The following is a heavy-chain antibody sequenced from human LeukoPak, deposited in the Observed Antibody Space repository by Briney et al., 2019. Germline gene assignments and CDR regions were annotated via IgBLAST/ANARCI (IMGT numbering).Heavy chain of an antibody. D-gene: IGHD2-2*01. CDR3: ARGFLGYCSSTSCYRYYYYGMDV. CDR1: GGSISSYY. CDR2: IYYSGST. J-gene: IGHJ6*02. V-gene: IGHV4-59*12. Sequence: SETLSPTCTVSGGSISSYYWSWIRQPPGKGLEWIGYIYYSGSTNYNPSLKSRVIMSVDTSKNQFSLKLSSVTAADTAVYYCARGFLGYCSSTSCYRYYYYGMDVWGQGTTVTVSS.